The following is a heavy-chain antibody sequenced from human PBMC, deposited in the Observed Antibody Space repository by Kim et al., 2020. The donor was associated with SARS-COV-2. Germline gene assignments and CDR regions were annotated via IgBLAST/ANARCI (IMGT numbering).Heavy chain of an antibody. V-gene: IGHV3-11*01. J-gene: IGHJ6*02. CDR2: ISSSGSTI. CDR1: GFTFSDYY. D-gene: IGHD2-2*01. CDR3: ARDFEAGDCSSTSCYHHRLYYYYYGMDV. Sequence: GGSLRLSCAASGFTFSDYYMSWIRQAPGKGLEWVSYISSSGSTIYYADSVKGRFTISRDNAKNSLYLQMNSLRAEDTAVYYCARDFEAGDCSSTSCYHHRLYYYYYGMDVWGQGTTVTVSS.